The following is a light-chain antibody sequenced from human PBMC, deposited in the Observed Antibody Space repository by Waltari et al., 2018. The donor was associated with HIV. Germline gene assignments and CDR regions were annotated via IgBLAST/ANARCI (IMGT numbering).Light chain of an antibody. CDR2: DVT. Sequence: QSALTQPASVSGSPGQSITISCTGISSDVDYYNYDCWYQQHPGKAPKLMIYDVTHRPSGVSNRFSSSKSGNTASLTISGLQAEDEADYYCSSYTSSSWVFGGGTKLTVL. J-gene: IGLJ3*02. V-gene: IGLV2-14*03. CDR3: SSYTSSSWV. CDR1: SSDVDYYNY.